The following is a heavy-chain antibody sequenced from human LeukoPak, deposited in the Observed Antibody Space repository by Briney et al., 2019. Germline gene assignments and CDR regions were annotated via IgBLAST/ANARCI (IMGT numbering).Heavy chain of an antibody. Sequence: PGGSLRLSCAASGFTFSSSWMTWVRQAPGKGLEWVANIKQDGGEENYLDSVKGRFTISRDNAKNSLYLQMNSLRAEDTAVYYCASPVAVAGTEFDYWGQGTLVTVSS. CDR3: ASPVAVAGTEFDY. CDR1: GFTFSSSW. CDR2: IKQDGGEE. D-gene: IGHD6-19*01. V-gene: IGHV3-7*01. J-gene: IGHJ4*02.